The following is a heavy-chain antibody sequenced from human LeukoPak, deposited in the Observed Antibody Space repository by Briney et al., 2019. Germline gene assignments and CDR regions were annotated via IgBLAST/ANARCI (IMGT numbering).Heavy chain of an antibody. V-gene: IGHV3-23*01. Sequence: GGSLRLSCVASGFTFTGYAFSWVRQTPGKGLEWVSTMTSVGPISYAHSVKGRFTISRDTSNNTVSLQMNSLTVDDTALYFCARQFLVGGSLSPFDHWGQGSLVAVST. CDR1: GFTFTGYA. CDR2: MTSVGPI. CDR3: ARQFLVGGSLSPFDH. D-gene: IGHD1-26*01. J-gene: IGHJ4*02.